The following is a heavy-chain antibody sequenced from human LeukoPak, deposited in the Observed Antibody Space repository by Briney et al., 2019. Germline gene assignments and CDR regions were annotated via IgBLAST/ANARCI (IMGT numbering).Heavy chain of an antibody. D-gene: IGHD5-18*01. CDR1: GGSISRYY. Sequence: SETLSLTCTVSGGSISRYYWSWIRQPPGKGLEWIGDFCYSGSTNYNPSLKSRVTISVDTSKNQFSLKLSSVTAADTAVYYCARAGGVHDTPMDLDYWGQGTLVTVSS. V-gene: IGHV4-59*01. CDR3: ARAGGVHDTPMDLDY. J-gene: IGHJ4*02. CDR2: FCYSGST.